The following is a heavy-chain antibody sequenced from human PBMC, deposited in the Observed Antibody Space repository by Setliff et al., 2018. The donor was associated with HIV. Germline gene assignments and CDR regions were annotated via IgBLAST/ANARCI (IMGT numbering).Heavy chain of an antibody. CDR2: IIPIFGTT. CDR1: GGTFSSYA. Sequence: ASVKVSCKASGGTFSSYAISWVRRAPGQGPEWMGAIIPIFGTTKYAQRFQGRVTITADASTSTAYMELSSLRSEDTAVYYCATNREQLTMTYYYYYMDVWGKGTKVTVSS. V-gene: IGHV1-69*13. CDR3: ATNREQLTMTYYYYYMDV. D-gene: IGHD6-13*01. J-gene: IGHJ6*03.